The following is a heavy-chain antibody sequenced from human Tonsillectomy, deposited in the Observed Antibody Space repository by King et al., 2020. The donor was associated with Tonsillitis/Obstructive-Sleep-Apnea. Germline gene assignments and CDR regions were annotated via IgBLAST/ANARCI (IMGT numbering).Heavy chain of an antibody. Sequence: VQLQQWGAGLLKPSETLSLTCAVYGGSFSGYYWSWIRQPPGKGLEWSGEINHSGSTNYNPSLKSRVTISVDTSKNQFSLKLSSVTAADTAVYYCARADIVVVPAAMGYYYYMDVWGTGTTVTVSS. CDR2: INHSGST. D-gene: IGHD2-2*01. V-gene: IGHV4-34*01. CDR1: GGSFSGYY. CDR3: ARADIVVVPAAMGYYYYMDV. J-gene: IGHJ6*03.